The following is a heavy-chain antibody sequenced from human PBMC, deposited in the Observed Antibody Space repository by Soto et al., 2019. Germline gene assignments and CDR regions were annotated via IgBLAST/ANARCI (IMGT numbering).Heavy chain of an antibody. D-gene: IGHD2-8*01. J-gene: IGHJ6*02. CDR1: GYTFTSYG. V-gene: IGHV1-18*01. CDR2: ISAYNGNT. CDR3: ARDRNYCTNGVCYIKFYYYYGMDV. Sequence: RASVKVSCKASGYTFTSYGISCVRQAPGQVLEWMGWISAYNGNTNYAQKLQGRVTMTTDTSTSTAYMELRSLRSDDTAVYYCARDRNYCTNGVCYIKFYYYYGMDVWGQGTTVTVSS.